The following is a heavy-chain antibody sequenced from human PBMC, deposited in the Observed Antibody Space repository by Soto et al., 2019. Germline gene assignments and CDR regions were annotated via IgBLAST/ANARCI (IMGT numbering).Heavy chain of an antibody. V-gene: IGHV3-23*01. D-gene: IGHD2-15*01. Sequence: HHXEFLRLSCAASSFTFSSYAMGWVRQGPGKGLEWVAVVSIGGSTHYADSVRGRFTISRDNSKNTLSLQMNSLTAEDTAVYFCAKRRGAGGHFDYWGQGALVTVSS. J-gene: IGHJ4*02. CDR3: AKRRGAGGHFDY. CDR2: VSIGGST. CDR1: SFTFSSYA.